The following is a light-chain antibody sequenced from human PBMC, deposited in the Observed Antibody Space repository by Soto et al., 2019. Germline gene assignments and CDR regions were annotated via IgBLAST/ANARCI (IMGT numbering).Light chain of an antibody. CDR1: SSEVGSYNL. CDR2: EGS. Sequence: QSALTQPASVSGSPGQSITISCTGTSSEVGSYNLVSWYQQHPGKAPKLMIYEGSKRPSGVSNRFSGSKSGNTASLTISGLQAEDEADYYCCSYAGSSTVVFGGWTKRTVL. CDR3: CSYAGSSTVV. J-gene: IGLJ2*01. V-gene: IGLV2-23*01.